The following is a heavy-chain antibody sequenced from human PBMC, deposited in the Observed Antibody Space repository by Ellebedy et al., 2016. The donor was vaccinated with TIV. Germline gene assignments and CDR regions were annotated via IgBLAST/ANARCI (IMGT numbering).Heavy chain of an antibody. CDR3: ARVVGDTSGHYYYFDY. Sequence: GGSLRLXXAASGLSFSGYYMSWIRQAPGQGLEWVSYISTTATTIYYADSVKGRFTVSRDNAKNSLYLQMNSLRVEDTAVYYCARVVGDTSGHYYYFDYWGQGTLVTVSS. J-gene: IGHJ4*02. V-gene: IGHV3-11*01. D-gene: IGHD3-22*01. CDR2: ISTTATTI. CDR1: GLSFSGYY.